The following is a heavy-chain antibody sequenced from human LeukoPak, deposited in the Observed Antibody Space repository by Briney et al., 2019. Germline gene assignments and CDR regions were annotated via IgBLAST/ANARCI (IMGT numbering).Heavy chain of an antibody. J-gene: IGHJ4*02. CDR3: ARDELGISY. CDR1: GFTFSSYS. V-gene: IGHV3-48*01. Sequence: GRSLRLSCAASGFTFSSYSMNWVRQAPGKGLEWVSYISSSSSTIYYADSVEGRFTISRDNAKNSLYLQMNSLRAEDTAVYYCARDELGISYWGQGTLVTVSS. CDR2: ISSSSSTI. D-gene: IGHD7-27*01.